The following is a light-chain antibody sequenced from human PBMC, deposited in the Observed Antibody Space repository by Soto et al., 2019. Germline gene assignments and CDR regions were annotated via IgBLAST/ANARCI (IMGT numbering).Light chain of an antibody. J-gene: IGKJ1*01. CDR2: AAS. Sequence: DIQMTQSPSSLSASVGDRVTITCRASQGISSYLNWYQQKPGKAPKLLIYAASSLQSGVPSRFSGSGSGTEFTLTISSLQPDDFATYYCQQYNSYSSTFGQGTKVDIK. CDR3: QQYNSYSST. V-gene: IGKV1-16*01. CDR1: QGISSY.